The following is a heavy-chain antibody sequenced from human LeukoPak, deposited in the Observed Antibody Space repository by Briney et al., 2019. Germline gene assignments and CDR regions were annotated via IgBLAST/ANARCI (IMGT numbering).Heavy chain of an antibody. CDR1: AATFSSYA. D-gene: IGHD6-19*01. Sequence: SVKLSRKASAATFSSYAISWVRQPPGQGLEWMGRIIPILGIASYAQKFQGRVTITADKSTSTAYMNLSSLRSEDTAVYYCARESGIAVADYYYYYGMDVWGQGTTVTVSS. CDR2: IIPILGIA. CDR3: ARESGIAVADYYYYYGMDV. J-gene: IGHJ6*02. V-gene: IGHV1-69*04.